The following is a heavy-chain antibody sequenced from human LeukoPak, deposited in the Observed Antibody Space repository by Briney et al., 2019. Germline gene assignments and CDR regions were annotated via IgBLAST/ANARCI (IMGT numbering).Heavy chain of an antibody. V-gene: IGHV3-23*01. D-gene: IGHD3-22*01. J-gene: IGHJ2*01. CDR3: AKVRSRLDWYFDL. CDR2: ISGSGGST. Sequence: PGGSLRLSCAASGFTFSSYAMSWVRQAPGKGLDWVSAISGSGGSTYYADSVKGRFSISRDNSKNTMYLQMNSLRAEDTAVYYCAKVRSRLDWYFDLWGRGTLVTVSS. CDR1: GFTFSSYA.